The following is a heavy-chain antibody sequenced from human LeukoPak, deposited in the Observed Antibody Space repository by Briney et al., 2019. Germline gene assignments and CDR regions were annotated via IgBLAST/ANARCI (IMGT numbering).Heavy chain of an antibody. CDR1: GGSCDDYY. CDR2: IHPSEGF. J-gene: IGHJ4*02. Sequence: SETLSLTCDVYGGSCDDYYCSWIRQPPGKGLEWIGEIHPSEGFYYNSSLVSRVTISIDPSKTHFSLRLASVTAADTAFYYCERGRDRSQAGDHRGQGSLVTVSS. CDR3: ERGRDRSQAGDH. D-gene: IGHD5-24*01. V-gene: IGHV4-34*01.